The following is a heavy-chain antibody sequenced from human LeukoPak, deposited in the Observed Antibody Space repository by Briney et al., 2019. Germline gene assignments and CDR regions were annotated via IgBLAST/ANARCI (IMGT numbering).Heavy chain of an antibody. CDR3: ARNYYDSSGYYPFDL. V-gene: IGHV3-23*01. Sequence: GGSLRLFCAASGFTFSSYAMSWVRQAPGKGLEWVSAISGSGGSTYYADSVKGRFTISRDNSKNTLYLQMNSLRAEDTAVYYCARNYYDSSGYYPFDLWGQGTLVTVSS. CDR1: GFTFSSYA. J-gene: IGHJ5*01. CDR2: ISGSGGST. D-gene: IGHD3-22*01.